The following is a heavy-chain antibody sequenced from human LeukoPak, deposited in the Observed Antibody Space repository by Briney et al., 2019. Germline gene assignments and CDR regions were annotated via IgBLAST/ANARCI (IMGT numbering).Heavy chain of an antibody. CDR3: ARDYSSGWYFFAFDI. J-gene: IGHJ3*02. Sequence: SETLSLTCTVSGGSISSSNYYWGWIRQPPGKGLECIGSVYYSGNTYYNPSLKSRVTISVDTSKNQFSLKLSSVTAADTAVYYCARDYSSGWYFFAFDIWGQGTMVTVSS. V-gene: IGHV4-39*07. CDR1: GGSISSSNYY. D-gene: IGHD6-19*01. CDR2: VYYSGNT.